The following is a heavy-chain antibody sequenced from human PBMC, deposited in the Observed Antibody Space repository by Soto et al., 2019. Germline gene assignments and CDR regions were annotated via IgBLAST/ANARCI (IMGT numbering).Heavy chain of an antibody. J-gene: IGHJ4*02. CDR2: ISYDGSYK. CDR1: GFTFSSYG. D-gene: IGHD3-16*01. V-gene: IGHV3-30*18. Sequence: QVQQVESGGGVVQPGRSLRLSCAASGFTFSSYGMHWVRQAPGKGLEWVAVISYDGSYKYYADSVKGRFTISRDNSKNTLYLQMNSLRAEDTAVYYCAKWNGGFDYWGQGTLVTVSS. CDR3: AKWNGGFDY.